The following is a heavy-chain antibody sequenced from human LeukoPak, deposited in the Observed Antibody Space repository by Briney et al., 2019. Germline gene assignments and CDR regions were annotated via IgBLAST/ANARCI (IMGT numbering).Heavy chain of an antibody. CDR2: ISGSGGST. Sequence: QAGGSLRLSCAASGFTFSSYAMSWVRQAPGKGLEWVSAISGSGGSTYYADSVKGRFTISRDNSKNTLYLQMNSLRAEDTAVYYCAKDLDGSGSYYTYFDYWGQGTLVTVSS. CDR3: AKDLDGSGSYYTYFDY. D-gene: IGHD3-10*01. V-gene: IGHV3-23*01. J-gene: IGHJ4*02. CDR1: GFTFSSYA.